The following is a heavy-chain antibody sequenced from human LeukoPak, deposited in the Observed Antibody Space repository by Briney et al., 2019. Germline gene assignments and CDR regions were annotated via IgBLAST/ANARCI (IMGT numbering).Heavy chain of an antibody. CDR1: GGSFSGYY. CDR2: INHSGST. CDR3: ARRRSSGWSIWANWFDP. V-gene: IGHV4-34*01. J-gene: IGHJ5*02. D-gene: IGHD6-19*01. Sequence: SETLSLTCAVYGGSFSGYYWSWIRQPPGKGLEWIGEINHSGSTNYNPSLKSRVTISVDTSKNQFSLKLSSVTAADTAVYYCARRRSSGWSIWANWFDPWGQGTLVTVSS.